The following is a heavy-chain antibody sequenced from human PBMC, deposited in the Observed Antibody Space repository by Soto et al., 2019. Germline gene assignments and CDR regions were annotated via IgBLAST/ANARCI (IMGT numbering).Heavy chain of an antibody. Sequence: PSESLSLTCTVSGGSISSYYWTWIRQPPGKGLEWIGYIYYSGSTNYNPSLKSRVTISEDTSKNQFSLKPSSVTAADTAVYYCAREYNYDSSGIGFDSWGQGTLVTVSS. V-gene: IGHV4-59*01. CDR2: IYYSGST. J-gene: IGHJ4*02. D-gene: IGHD3-22*01. CDR1: GGSISSYY. CDR3: AREYNYDSSGIGFDS.